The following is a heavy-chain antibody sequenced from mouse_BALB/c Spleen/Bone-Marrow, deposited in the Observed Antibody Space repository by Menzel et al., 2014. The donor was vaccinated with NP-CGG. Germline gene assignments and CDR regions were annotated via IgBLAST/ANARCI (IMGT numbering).Heavy chain of an antibody. J-gene: IGHJ4*01. CDR3: AGTWEAMDY. CDR1: GFTFSDYY. CDR2: ISDGGNYT. Sequence: EVMLVESGGGLVKPGGSLKLSCAASGFTFSDYYMYWVRQTPEKRLEWVATISDGGNYTYYPDSVKGRFTISRDNAKNNLYLQMCSLKSEDTAMYYCAGTWEAMDYWGQGTSVTVSS. D-gene: IGHD3-3*01. V-gene: IGHV5-4*02.